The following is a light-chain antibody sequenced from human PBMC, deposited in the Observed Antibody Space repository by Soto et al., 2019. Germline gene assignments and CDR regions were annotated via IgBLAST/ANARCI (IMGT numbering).Light chain of an antibody. Sequence: EIVLTQTPAILSLSPGERATLSCRASQSVRSSNLAWFQQKLGQAPRLLIYAASSRATDIPDRFSGSGSGTDFTLTISRLEPEDFAVYYCQQRSNWPPVTFGGGTKVEIK. CDR2: AAS. J-gene: IGKJ4*01. V-gene: IGKV3D-20*02. CDR3: QQRSNWPPVT. CDR1: QSVRSSN.